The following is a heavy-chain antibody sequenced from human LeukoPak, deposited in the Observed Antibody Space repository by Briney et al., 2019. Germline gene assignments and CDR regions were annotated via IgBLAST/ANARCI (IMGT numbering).Heavy chain of an antibody. CDR2: ISSRSTYA. CDR3: ARAHIQDYTIVGLVDH. V-gene: IGHV3-21*01. D-gene: IGHD1-26*01. J-gene: IGHJ5*02. CDR1: GFTFSDYS. Sequence: GGSLTLSCAASGFTFSDYSMNWVRQTPGQGLEWVSTISSRSTYAYYADSVRGRFTVSRDSAKNSLFLQMDNLRVEDTAIYYCARAHIQDYTIVGLVDHWGQGTLVTVSS.